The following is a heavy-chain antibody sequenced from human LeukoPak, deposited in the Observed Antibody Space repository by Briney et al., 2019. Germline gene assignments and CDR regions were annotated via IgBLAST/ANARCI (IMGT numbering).Heavy chain of an antibody. CDR3: ARDIAAAGRVLDY. CDR1: GFTFSSYG. J-gene: IGHJ4*02. D-gene: IGHD6-13*01. CDR2: IWYDGSNK. Sequence: PGRSLRLSCAASGFTFSSYGMHWVCQAPGKGLEWVAVIWYDGSNKYYADSVKGRFTISRDNSKNTLYLQMNSLRAEDTAVYYCARDIAAAGRVLDYWGQGTLVTVSS. V-gene: IGHV3-33*01.